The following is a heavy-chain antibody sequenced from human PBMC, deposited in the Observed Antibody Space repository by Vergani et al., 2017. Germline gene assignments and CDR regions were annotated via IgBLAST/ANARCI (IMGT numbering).Heavy chain of an antibody. CDR3: ARGALRFCSKTSCRNWFDP. V-gene: IGHV4-34*01. J-gene: IGHJ5*02. CDR1: GGSISDYY. CDR2: VNHSGIT. D-gene: IGHD5-12*01. Sequence: QVHLQQWGAGLLKPSETLSLTCSVYGGSISDYYWSWIRQPPGKGLEWIGEVNHSGITKYKQSLRSRVSISIDTSKNQFSLRLTSVTVADTAIYYCARGALRFCSKTSCRNWFDPWGQGTLVTVSS.